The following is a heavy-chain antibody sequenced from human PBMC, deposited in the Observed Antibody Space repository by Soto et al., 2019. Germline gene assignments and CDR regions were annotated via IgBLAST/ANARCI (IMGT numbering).Heavy chain of an antibody. D-gene: IGHD3-16*02. Sequence: GGSLRLSCAASGFTVSSSYMNWVRQAPGKGLEWVSIIHSGGGTHYADSVKGRFTISRDNSKNTLCLQMNSLRAEDTAVYYCARSSGGSYHSHAFDIWGQRTMVTVSS. V-gene: IGHV3-53*01. CDR3: ARSSGGSYHSHAFDI. J-gene: IGHJ3*02. CDR1: GFTVSSSY. CDR2: IHSGGGT.